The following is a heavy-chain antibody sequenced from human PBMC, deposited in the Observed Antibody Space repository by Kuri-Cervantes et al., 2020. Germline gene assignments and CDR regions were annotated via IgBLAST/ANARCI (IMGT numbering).Heavy chain of an antibody. Sequence: ASVKVSCKASGYTFTGYYMHWVRQAPGQGLEWMGWINPNSGGTNYAQKFQGWVTMTRDTSISTAYMELSRLRSDDTAVYYCARDRSGFGDPFAFDIWGQGTMVTVSS. J-gene: IGHJ3*02. D-gene: IGHD3-10*01. CDR3: ARDRSGFGDPFAFDI. V-gene: IGHV1-2*04. CDR1: GYTFTGYY. CDR2: INPNSGGT.